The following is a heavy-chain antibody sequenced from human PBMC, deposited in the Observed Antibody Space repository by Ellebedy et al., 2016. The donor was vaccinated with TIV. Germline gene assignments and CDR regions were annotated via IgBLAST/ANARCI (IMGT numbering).Heavy chain of an antibody. CDR2: IKDDGSEK. J-gene: IGHJ4*02. D-gene: IGHD1-26*01. CDR1: GFSFSTHA. V-gene: IGHV3-7*01. Sequence: GESLKISXAASGFSFSTHAVHWVRQAPGKGLEWVANIKDDGSEKYYVDSVKGRFSISRDNAKNSLYLQMNSLRAEDTALYYCSRGGSHEADYWGQGTLVAVSS. CDR3: SRGGSHEADY.